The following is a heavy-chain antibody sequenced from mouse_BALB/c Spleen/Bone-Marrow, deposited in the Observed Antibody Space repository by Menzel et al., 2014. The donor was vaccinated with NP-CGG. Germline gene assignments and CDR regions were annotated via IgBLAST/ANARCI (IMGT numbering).Heavy chain of an antibody. V-gene: IGHV5-12-2*01. CDR2: ISNGGGST. CDR1: GFTFSSYT. CDR3: ARHEGRGFAY. J-gene: IGHJ3*01. Sequence: VESGGGLVQPGGSLKLSCAASGFTFSSYTMSWVRQTPEKRLEWVAYISNGGGSTYYPDTVKGRFTISRDNAKNTLYLQMSSLKSEDTAMYYCARHEGRGFAYWGQGTLVTVSP. D-gene: IGHD3-3*01.